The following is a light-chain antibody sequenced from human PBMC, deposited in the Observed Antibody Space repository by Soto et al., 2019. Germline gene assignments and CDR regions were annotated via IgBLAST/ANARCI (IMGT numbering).Light chain of an antibody. V-gene: IGLV2-8*01. Sequence: QSALTQSPSASGSPGQSVTISCTGTSSDVGNYKYVSWYQQHPGKAPKLMIYEVSKRPSGVPDRISGSKSGNTASLTVSGLQVEDEADYYCSSYAGSNLWVFGGGTKLTV. CDR3: SSYAGSNLWV. CDR1: SSDVGNYKY. J-gene: IGLJ3*02. CDR2: EVS.